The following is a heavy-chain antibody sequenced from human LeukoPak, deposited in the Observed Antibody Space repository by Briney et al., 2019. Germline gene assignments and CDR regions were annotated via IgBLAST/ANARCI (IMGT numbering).Heavy chain of an antibody. Sequence: GGSLRLSCAASGFTFSSYAMSWVRQAPGKGLEWVSAISGVGGSTYYADSVKGQFTISRDNSKNTLYLQMNSLRAEDTAVYYCARSPNCGGDCSWGQGTLVTVSS. CDR1: GFTFSSYA. V-gene: IGHV3-23*01. D-gene: IGHD2-21*02. CDR2: ISGVGGST. CDR3: ARSPNCGGDCS. J-gene: IGHJ5*02.